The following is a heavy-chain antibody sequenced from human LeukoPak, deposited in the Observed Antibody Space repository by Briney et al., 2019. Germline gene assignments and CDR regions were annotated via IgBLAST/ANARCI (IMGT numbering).Heavy chain of an antibody. CDR2: IYTDGKT. J-gene: IGHJ4*02. D-gene: IGHD5-24*01. CDR1: GFTFSSYS. CDR3: ARLDREGYYFPYYFDY. Sequence: PGGSLRLSCAASGFTFSSYSMNWVRQAPGKGLEWVSVIYTDGKTYYAESVKGRFSISRDNSKNTLYLQMKSLRAEDTAVYFCARLDREGYYFPYYFDYWGQGTRVSVSS. V-gene: IGHV3-66*01.